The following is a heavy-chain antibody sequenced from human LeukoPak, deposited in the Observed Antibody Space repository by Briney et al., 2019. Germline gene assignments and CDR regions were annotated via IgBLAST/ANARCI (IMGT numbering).Heavy chain of an antibody. CDR2: TRSKAYGGTT. V-gene: IGHV3-49*03. CDR3: TRDRGIAVAGTIDY. D-gene: IGHD6-19*01. J-gene: IGHJ4*02. CDR1: GFTFGDYA. Sequence: GGSLRLSCTASGFTFGDYAMSWFRQAPGKGLEWVGFTRSKAYGGTTEYAASVKGRFTISRDDSKSIAYLQMNSRKTEDTAVYYCTRDRGIAVAGTIDYWGQGTLVTVSS.